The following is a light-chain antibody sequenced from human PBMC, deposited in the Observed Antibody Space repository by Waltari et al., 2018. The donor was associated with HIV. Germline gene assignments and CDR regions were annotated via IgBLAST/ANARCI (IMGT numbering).Light chain of an antibody. CDR1: SSDVGGYNY. CDR3: SSYAGSNNFV. V-gene: IGLV2-8*01. J-gene: IGLJ1*01. Sequence: QSALTQPPSASGSPGQSVTISCTGTSSDVGGYNYVSWYQQHPGKAPKLMIYEVTKRPAGVPDRFSVSKSGNTASLTVSGLQADDEANYYCSSYAGSNNFVFGTGTKVTVL. CDR2: EVT.